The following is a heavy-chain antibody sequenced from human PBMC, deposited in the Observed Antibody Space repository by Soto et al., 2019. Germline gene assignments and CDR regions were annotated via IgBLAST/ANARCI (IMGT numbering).Heavy chain of an antibody. V-gene: IGHV5-51*01. CDR1: GYSFSSYW. J-gene: IGHJ4*02. CDR2: IYPGDSDT. CDR3: ASYGYSSRWGVDH. D-gene: IGHD6-19*01. Sequence: GESLKISCKGSGYSFSSYWIGWVRQMPGKGLEWMGIIYPGDSDTRYSPSFQGQVTISADKSISTTYLQWSSLKASDTAMYYCASYGYSSRWGVDHWGQGTLVTVSS.